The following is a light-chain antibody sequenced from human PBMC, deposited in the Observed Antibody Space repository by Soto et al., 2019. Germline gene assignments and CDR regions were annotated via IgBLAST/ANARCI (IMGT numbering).Light chain of an antibody. CDR1: QGISSY. V-gene: IGKV1-9*01. CDR2: GAS. J-gene: IGKJ5*01. Sequence: IQLTQSPSSLSASVGDRVTITCRASQGISSYLTWYQQKPGKAPKLLIYGASTLEGGVPFRFSGSGSGTDFTLTISSLQPKNFPTYYCQQLNTSPITFGQGTRLEIK. CDR3: QQLNTSPIT.